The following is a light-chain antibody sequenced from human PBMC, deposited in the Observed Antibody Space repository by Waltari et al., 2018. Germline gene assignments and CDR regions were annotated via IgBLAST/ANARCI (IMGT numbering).Light chain of an antibody. CDR2: DAT. CDR1: QSVSSNY. CDR3: QQYGRSPWT. J-gene: IGKJ1*01. Sequence: VLTQSPATLSLSPGERVTISCRASQSVSSNYLTWYQQKPGQAPRLLIDDATNRATGIANRFSGSGSGTDFPLTISRLEPEDVAVYYCQQYGRSPWTFGQGTKVEIK. V-gene: IGKV3-20*01.